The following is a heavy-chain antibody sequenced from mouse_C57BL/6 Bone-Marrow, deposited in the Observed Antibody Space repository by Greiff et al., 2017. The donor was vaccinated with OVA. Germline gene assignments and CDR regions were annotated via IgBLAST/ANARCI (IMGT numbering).Heavy chain of an antibody. D-gene: IGHD2-5*01. CDR2: ISDGGSYT. CDR3: ARGGSNYGAMDY. J-gene: IGHJ4*01. CDR1: GFTFSSYA. V-gene: IGHV5-4*03. Sequence: EVKLMESGGGLVKPGGSLTLSCAASGFTFSSYALSWVRQTPEKRLEWVATISDGGSYTYYPDNVKGRFTISRDNAKNNLYLQMSHLKSEDTAMYYCARGGSNYGAMDYWGQGTSVTVSS.